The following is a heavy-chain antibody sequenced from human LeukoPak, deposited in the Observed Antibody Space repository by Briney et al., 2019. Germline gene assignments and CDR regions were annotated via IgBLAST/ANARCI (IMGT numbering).Heavy chain of an antibody. Sequence: GGSLRLSCAASGFTFSSYAMHWVRPAPGKGLEWVAVISYDGSNKYYADSVKGRFTISRDNSKNTLYLQMNSLRAEDTAVYYCARSGSLTAFDYWGQGTLVTVSS. CDR3: ARSGSLTAFDY. CDR2: ISYDGSNK. D-gene: IGHD1-26*01. J-gene: IGHJ4*02. V-gene: IGHV3-30-3*01. CDR1: GFTFSSYA.